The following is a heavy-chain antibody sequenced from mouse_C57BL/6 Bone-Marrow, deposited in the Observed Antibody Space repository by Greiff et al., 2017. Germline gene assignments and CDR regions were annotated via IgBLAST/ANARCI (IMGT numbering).Heavy chain of an antibody. V-gene: IGHV14-4*01. D-gene: IGHD2-3*01. CDR3: TTGDDGYYFYYLDY. Sequence: VQLQQSGAELVRPGASVKLSCTASGFNIKDDYMHWVKQRPEQGLEWIGWIDPENGDTEYASKFQGKATITADTSSNTAYLQLSSLTSEDTAVYYCTTGDDGYYFYYLDYWGQGTTLTVSS. CDR1: GFNIKDDY. J-gene: IGHJ2*01. CDR2: IDPENGDT.